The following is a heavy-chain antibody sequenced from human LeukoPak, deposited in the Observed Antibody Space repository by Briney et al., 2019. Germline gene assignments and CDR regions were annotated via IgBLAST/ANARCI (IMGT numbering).Heavy chain of an antibody. CDR2: ISRSGGNS. CDR3: ARWAGYGDS. V-gene: IGHV3-23*01. J-gene: IGHJ4*02. CDR1: GFTFSSYA. Sequence: PGGSLRLSCAASGFTFSSYAMHWVRQAPGKGLEWVASISRSGGNSHYADSVKGRFTISRDSSKNTLYLQMNSLRVEDTAVYYCARWAGYGDSWGQGTLVTVSS. D-gene: IGHD5-12*01.